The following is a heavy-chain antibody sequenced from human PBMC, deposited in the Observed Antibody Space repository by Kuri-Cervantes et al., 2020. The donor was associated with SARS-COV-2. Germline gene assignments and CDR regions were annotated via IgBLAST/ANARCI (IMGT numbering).Heavy chain of an antibody. D-gene: IGHD3-10*01. V-gene: IGHV3-23*01. CDR2: ISGSGGST. CDR1: GFTFSSYW. Sequence: GESLKISCAASGFTFSSYWMSWVRQAPGKGLEWVSAISGSGGSTYYADSVKGRFTISRDNSKNSLYLQMNSLRAEDTALYYCAKASWFGELFIDYWGQGTLVTVSS. CDR3: AKASWFGELFIDY. J-gene: IGHJ4*02.